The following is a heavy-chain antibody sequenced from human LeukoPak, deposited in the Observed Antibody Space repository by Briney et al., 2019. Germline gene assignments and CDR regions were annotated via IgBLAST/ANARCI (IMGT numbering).Heavy chain of an antibody. D-gene: IGHD5-12*01. V-gene: IGHV3-48*01. CDR3: AKDSRGGYPQH. J-gene: IGHJ1*01. CDR2: ISSGSGTT. CDR1: GFIFSSYS. Sequence: GGSLRLSCAASGFIFSSYSMNWVRQTPGKGLEWISYISSGSGTTYYGDSVQGRFITSRDNAKNSLHLQMNSLRAEDTGVYYCAKDSRGGYPQHWGQGTLVTVSS.